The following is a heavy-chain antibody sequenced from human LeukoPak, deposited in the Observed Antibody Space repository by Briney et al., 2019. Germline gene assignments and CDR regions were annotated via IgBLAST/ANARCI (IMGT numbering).Heavy chain of an antibody. Sequence: LSLTCTVSGGSISSYYWSWVRHAPEKGLEWVSGISWDSVTIAYAGPLEGRFTVSRDNAKNSLYLQMDNLRIEDTALYYCVKDPGSHGNYFFDSWGQGALVTVSS. J-gene: IGHJ4*02. CDR2: ISWDSVTI. CDR1: GGSISSYY. V-gene: IGHV3-9*01. CDR3: VKDPGSHGNYFFDS. D-gene: IGHD3-3*01.